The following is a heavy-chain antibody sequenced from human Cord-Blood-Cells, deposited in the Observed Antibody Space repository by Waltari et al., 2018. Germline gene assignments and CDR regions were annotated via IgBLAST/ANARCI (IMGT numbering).Heavy chain of an antibody. Sequence: QVQLVQSGAEVKKPGASVKVSCKASGYTFTSYGISWVRQAPGQGLAWMGWISAYNGNTNYAQKLQGRVTRTTDTSTSTAYMELRSLRSDDTAVYYCARVDLRRLGGIAARPDDAFDIWGQGTMVTVSS. V-gene: IGHV1-18*04. CDR3: ARVDLRRLGGIAARPDDAFDI. J-gene: IGHJ3*02. D-gene: IGHD6-6*01. CDR2: ISAYNGNT. CDR1: GYTFTSYG.